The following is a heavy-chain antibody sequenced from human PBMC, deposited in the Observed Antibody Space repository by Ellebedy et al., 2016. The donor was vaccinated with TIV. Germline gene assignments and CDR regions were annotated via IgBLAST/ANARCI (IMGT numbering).Heavy chain of an antibody. D-gene: IGHD6-19*01. J-gene: IGHJ4*02. V-gene: IGHV3-23*01. CDR1: GFTFNSYA. CDR2: ISHTGSRT. CDR3: AKGRGGGSDSSAPRYYFDS. Sequence: PGGSLRLSCAASGFTFNSYAMSWVRQAPGKGLEWVSTISHTGSRTYYANSVEGRFIISRDNSKRTLYLQMNSLRPEDTAVYYCAKGRGGGSDSSAPRYYFDSWGLGTLVTVSS.